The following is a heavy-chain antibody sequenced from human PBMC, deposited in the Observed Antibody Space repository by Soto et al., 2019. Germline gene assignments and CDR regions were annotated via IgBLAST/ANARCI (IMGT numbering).Heavy chain of an antibody. CDR2: MNPNSGNT. J-gene: IGHJ4*02. V-gene: IGHV1-8*01. D-gene: IGHD2-15*01. Sequence: ASVKVSCKASGYTLIMYYIHWMRQAPGQGLEWMGWMNPNSGNTGYAQKFQGRVTMTRNTSIRTAYIDLSSLSSDDTAVYYCARVMLGGHSDYWGQGTLVTVSS. CDR1: GYTLIMYY. CDR3: ARVMLGGHSDY.